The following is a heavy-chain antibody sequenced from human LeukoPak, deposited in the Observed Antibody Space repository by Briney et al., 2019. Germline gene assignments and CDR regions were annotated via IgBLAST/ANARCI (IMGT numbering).Heavy chain of an antibody. Sequence: PGGSLRLSCAASGFTFSSYSMNWVRQAPGKGLEWVGLVRSKANSYATSYSASVKGRFTISRDDSKNTAYLQMNSLNTEDTAIYYCTSRDNYDSSYYMDVWGKGTTVTVSS. CDR2: VRSKANSYAT. CDR1: GFTFSSYS. CDR3: TSRDNYDSSYYMDV. V-gene: IGHV3-73*01. D-gene: IGHD3-22*01. J-gene: IGHJ6*03.